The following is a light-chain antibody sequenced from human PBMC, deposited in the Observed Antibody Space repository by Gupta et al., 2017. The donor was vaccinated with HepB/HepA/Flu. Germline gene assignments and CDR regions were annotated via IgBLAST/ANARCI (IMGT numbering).Light chain of an antibody. Sequence: QSVLTQPPSLSAAPGQKVPISCSGSGSNIGNNYVSWYQQLPGTAPKYLMYENNKRPSGIPDRFSGSKSGKSATLAITGLQTGDEDDYYCGTWEKRLRGEVFGTGTKVTVL. J-gene: IGLJ1*01. V-gene: IGLV1-51*02. CDR2: ENN. CDR3: GTWEKRLRGEV. CDR1: GSNIGNNY.